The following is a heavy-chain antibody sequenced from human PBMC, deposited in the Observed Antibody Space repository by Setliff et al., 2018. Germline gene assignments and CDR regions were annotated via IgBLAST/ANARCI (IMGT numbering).Heavy chain of an antibody. J-gene: IGHJ6*03. Sequence: GGSLRLSCAASGFTFSSYAMTWVRQAPGKGLEWVSASSGSGDATYYADSVKGRFTISRDNSKNTLYLQMNSLRAEDTAVYYCAREGKEGFGELPDYYYYYMDVWGKGTTVTVSS. CDR3: AREGKEGFGELPDYYYYYMDV. D-gene: IGHD3-10*01. CDR1: GFTFSSYA. CDR2: SSGSGDAT. V-gene: IGHV3-23*01.